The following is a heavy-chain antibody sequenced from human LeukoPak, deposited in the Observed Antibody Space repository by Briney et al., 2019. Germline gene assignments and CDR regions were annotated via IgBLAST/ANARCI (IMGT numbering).Heavy chain of an antibody. D-gene: IGHD5-18*01. CDR3: ARRYTQNTIQLWLRRYYYYMDV. CDR2: INHSGST. V-gene: IGHV4-34*01. Sequence: SETLSLTCAVYGGSFSGYYWSWIRQPPGKGLEWIGEINHSGSTNYNPSLKSRVTISVDTSKNQFSLKLSSVTAADTAVYYCARRYTQNTIQLWLRRYYYYMDVWGKGTTVTISS. J-gene: IGHJ6*03. CDR1: GGSFSGYY.